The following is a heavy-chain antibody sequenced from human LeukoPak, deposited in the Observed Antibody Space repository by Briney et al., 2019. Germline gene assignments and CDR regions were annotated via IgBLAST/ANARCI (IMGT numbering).Heavy chain of an antibody. D-gene: IGHD4-17*01. J-gene: IGHJ4*02. Sequence: PGGSLRLSCAASGFTFSIYAMSWVRQAPGKGREWVSGISDSDGSTYYADSVKGRFTLSRDNSMNTLYLQMKSLRAEDTAVYYCARGPTVTRVEDYWGQGTLVTVSS. CDR1: GFTFSIYA. CDR3: ARGPTVTRVEDY. V-gene: IGHV3-23*01. CDR2: ISDSDGST.